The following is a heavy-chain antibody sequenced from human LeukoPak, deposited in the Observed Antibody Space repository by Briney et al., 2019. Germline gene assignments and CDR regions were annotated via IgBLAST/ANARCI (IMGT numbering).Heavy chain of an antibody. D-gene: IGHD2-21*02. CDR3: TKRRPSGSVTVDDY. CDR2: ISYNSANK. Sequence: GGSLRLSCTTSGFTFSSFTMIWVRQAPGKGLEWVSSISYNSANKWHADSVKGRFTISRDNSKNTLYLQMHSLRADDTALYYCTKRRPSGSVTVDDYWGQGALVTASS. V-gene: IGHV3-23*01. CDR1: GFTFSSFT. J-gene: IGHJ4*02.